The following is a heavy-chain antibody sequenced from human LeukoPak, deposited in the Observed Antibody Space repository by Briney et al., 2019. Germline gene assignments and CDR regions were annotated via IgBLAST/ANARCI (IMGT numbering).Heavy chain of an antibody. CDR1: GYSFATHW. CDR3: ARGAGYCRVGQCYNFDY. V-gene: IGHV5-51*01. D-gene: IGHD2-15*01. J-gene: IGHJ4*02. Sequence: GESLKISCKGSGYSFATHWIGWVRQMPGKGLEWMGMMYPGDFASTSSPSFQGQVTVSVDKSPDTAYLQWSSLKASDTAMYYCARGAGYCRVGQCYNFDYWGLGTLVTVSS. CDR2: MYPGDFAS.